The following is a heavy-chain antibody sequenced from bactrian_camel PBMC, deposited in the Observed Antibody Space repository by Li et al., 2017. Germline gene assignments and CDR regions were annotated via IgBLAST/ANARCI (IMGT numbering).Heavy chain of an antibody. CDR3: AAGDARYGAGGIWYCPEDAEYPY. D-gene: IGHD6*01. Sequence: HVQLVESGGGSVQTGGSLRLSCQGATSRSCVAWFRQAPGKEREGVAIIYTRGTSTYYADSVKGRFTISIDDSRSTLSLMMNNLKSEDSAMYYCAAGDARYGAGGIWYCPEDAEYPYRGQGTQVTVS. CDR1: ATSRSC. V-gene: IGHV3S1*01. J-gene: IGHJ4*01. CDR2: IYTRGTST.